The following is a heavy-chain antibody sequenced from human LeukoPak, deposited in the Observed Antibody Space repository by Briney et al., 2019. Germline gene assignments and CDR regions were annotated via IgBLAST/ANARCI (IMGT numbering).Heavy chain of an antibody. CDR3: ARPCPYFDY. CDR1: GGSFSGYY. J-gene: IGHJ4*02. D-gene: IGHD2-2*01. CDR2: INHSGST. Sequence: PSETLSLTCAVYGGSFSGYYWSWIRQPPGKGLEWIGEINHSGSTNYNPSLKSLVTISVDTSKNQFSLKLSSVTAADTAVYYCARPCPYFDYWGQGTLVTVSS. V-gene: IGHV4-34*01.